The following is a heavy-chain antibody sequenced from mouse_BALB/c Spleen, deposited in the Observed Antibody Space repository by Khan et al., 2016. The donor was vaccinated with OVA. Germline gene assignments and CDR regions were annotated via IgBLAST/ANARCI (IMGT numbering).Heavy chain of an antibody. CDR1: GYTFTTYW. Sequence: QVQLKQSGTELAKPGASVKMSCKASGYTFTTYWMHWVKQRPGQGLEWIGYINPTSGYTDYNEKFKDKATLSADKSSSTAYMQLSSLTSEDSEVYYCARDRIDYWGQGTTLTVSS. V-gene: IGHV1-7*01. CDR2: INPTSGYT. J-gene: IGHJ2*01. CDR3: ARDRIDY.